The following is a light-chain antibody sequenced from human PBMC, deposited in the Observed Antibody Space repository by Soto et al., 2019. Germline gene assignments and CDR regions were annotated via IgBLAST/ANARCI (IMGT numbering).Light chain of an antibody. J-gene: IGLJ1*01. CDR2: DVS. CDR3: SSYTSSSTLDV. CDR1: SSDVGGYNY. V-gene: IGLV2-14*01. Sequence: QSALTQPASVSGSPGQSITISCTGTSSDVGGYNYVSWYQQHPGKAPNLMIYDVSNWPSGVSNRFSGSKSGNTASLTISGLQAEDEADYYCSSYTSSSTLDVFGTGTKLTVL.